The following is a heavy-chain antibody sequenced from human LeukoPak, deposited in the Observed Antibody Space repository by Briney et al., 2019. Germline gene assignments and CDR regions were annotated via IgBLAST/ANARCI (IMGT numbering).Heavy chain of an antibody. V-gene: IGHV3-30*02. CDR1: GFTFSRYG. Sequence: GGSLRLSCAASGFTFSRYGMHWVRQAPGKGLEWVTFIQFDGSNKYYADSVKGRFTISRDTSKNTLYLQMKSLRAEDTAVYYCAKSGDFPPGYCDYWGQGTLVTVSS. D-gene: IGHD7-27*01. CDR2: IQFDGSNK. CDR3: AKSGDFPPGYCDY. J-gene: IGHJ4*02.